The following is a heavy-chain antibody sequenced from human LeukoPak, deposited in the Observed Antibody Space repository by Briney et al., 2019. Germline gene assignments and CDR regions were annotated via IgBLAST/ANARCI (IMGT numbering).Heavy chain of an antibody. D-gene: IGHD3-10*01. V-gene: IGHV3-30*02. Sequence: GGSLRLSCAASGFIFSTYGMHWVRQAPGKGLEWVAFIRNDGSDKYYAVSVKGRFTISRDNSKNTLYLQMNSLRAEDTALYYCAKDLAVGQFLWGNDYWGQGTLVTVSS. CDR3: AKDLAVGQFLWGNDY. J-gene: IGHJ4*02. CDR2: IRNDGSDK. CDR1: GFIFSTYG.